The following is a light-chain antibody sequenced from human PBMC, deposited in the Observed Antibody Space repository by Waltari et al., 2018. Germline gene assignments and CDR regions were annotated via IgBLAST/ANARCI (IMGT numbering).Light chain of an antibody. CDR1: QRVSSN. CDR2: GAS. CDR3: QQYNNWPLT. J-gene: IGKJ1*01. V-gene: IGKV3-15*01. Sequence: EIVMTQSPATLSVPPGERATLSCRASQRVSSNLAWYQQKPGQAPRLLIYGASTRATGIPARFSGSGSGTEFTLTISSLQSEDFAVYYCQQYNNWPLTFGQGTKVEIK.